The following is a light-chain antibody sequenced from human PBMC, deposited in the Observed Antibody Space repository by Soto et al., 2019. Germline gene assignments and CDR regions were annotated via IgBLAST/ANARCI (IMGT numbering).Light chain of an antibody. CDR1: SSDVGGYNY. CDR3: SSYTSSSTYV. J-gene: IGLJ1*01. CDR2: DVS. Sequence: QSALTQPASVSGSPGQSITISCTGTSSDVGGYNYVSWYQQHPGKAPKLMIYDVSNRPSGVSNRFSGSKSGNMASLTISGXXXXXXXDXYCSSYTSSSTYVFGTGTKLTV. V-gene: IGLV2-14*01.